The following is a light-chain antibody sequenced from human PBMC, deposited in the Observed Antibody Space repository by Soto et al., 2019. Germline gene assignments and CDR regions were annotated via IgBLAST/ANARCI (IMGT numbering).Light chain of an antibody. J-gene: IGKJ1*01. CDR2: KAS. CDR3: QHYNSYSGA. CDR1: QTISSW. V-gene: IGKV1-5*03. Sequence: DIPMTQSPSTLSGSVGDRVTITCRASQTISSWLAWYQQKPGKAPKLLIYKASTLKSGVPSRFSGSGTETEVPLTTSSQQPDDFATYYCQHYNSYSGAFGQGTKVELK.